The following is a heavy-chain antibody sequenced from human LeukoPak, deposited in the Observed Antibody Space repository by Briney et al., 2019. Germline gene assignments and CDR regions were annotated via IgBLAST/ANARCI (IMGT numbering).Heavy chain of an antibody. V-gene: IGHV3-33*01. CDR3: ARDGYYYDSSGYGGFFDY. Sequence: PGGSLRLSCAASGFTFSSYGMHWVRQAPGKGLEWVAVIWYDGSNKYYADSMKGRFTISRDNSKNTLYLQMNSLRAEDTAVYYCARDGYYYDSSGYGGFFDYWGQGTLVTVSS. J-gene: IGHJ4*02. CDR1: GFTFSSYG. CDR2: IWYDGSNK. D-gene: IGHD3-22*01.